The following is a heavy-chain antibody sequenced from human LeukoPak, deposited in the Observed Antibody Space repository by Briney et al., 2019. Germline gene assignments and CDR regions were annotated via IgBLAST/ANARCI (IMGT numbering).Heavy chain of an antibody. Sequence: SETLSLTCTVSGGSISSYYWSWIRQPPGKGLEWIGEINHSGSTNYNPSLKSRVTISVDTSKNRFSLKLSSVTAADTAVYYCARGPGASLDYWGQGTLVTVSS. V-gene: IGHV4-34*01. CDR1: GGSISSYY. J-gene: IGHJ4*02. D-gene: IGHD1-26*01. CDR3: ARGPGASLDY. CDR2: INHSGST.